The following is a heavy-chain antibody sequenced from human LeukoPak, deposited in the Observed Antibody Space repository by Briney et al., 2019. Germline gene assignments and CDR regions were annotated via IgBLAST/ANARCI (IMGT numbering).Heavy chain of an antibody. D-gene: IGHD3-3*01. CDR3: AKVGGGWYLDL. CDR2: ISWNSGSL. V-gene: IGHV3-9*01. CDR1: GFIFSSYG. Sequence: GGSLRLSCAASGFIFSSYGIHWVRHAPGKGLEWVSGISWNSGSLGYEDSVKGRFTISRDNAKNSLYLQMNSLRAEDTALYYCAKVGGGWYLDLWGRGTLVTVSS. J-gene: IGHJ2*01.